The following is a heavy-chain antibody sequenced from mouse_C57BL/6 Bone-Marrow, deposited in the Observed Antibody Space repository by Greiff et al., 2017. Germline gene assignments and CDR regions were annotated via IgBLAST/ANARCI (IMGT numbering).Heavy chain of an antibody. CDR2: IWSGGST. CDR1: GFSLTSYG. J-gene: IGHJ1*03. D-gene: IGHD1-1*01. Sequence: QVQLKESGPGLVQPSQSLSITCTVSGFSLTSYGVHWVRQSPGKGLEWLGVIWSGGSTDYNAAFISRLSISKDNSKSQVFFKMNSLQADDTAIYYCARNLITTVVAYGYFDVWGTGTTVTVSS. CDR3: ARNLITTVVAYGYFDV. V-gene: IGHV2-2*01.